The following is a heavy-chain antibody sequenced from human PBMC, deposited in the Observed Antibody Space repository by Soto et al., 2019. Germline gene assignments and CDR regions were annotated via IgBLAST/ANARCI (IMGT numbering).Heavy chain of an antibody. J-gene: IGHJ5*02. V-gene: IGHV1-69*04. CDR3: ARDLSETMIVVVIPWFDP. D-gene: IGHD3-22*01. CDR1: GGTFSSYT. Sequence: GASVKVSCKASGGTFSSYTISWVRQAPGQGLEWMGRIIPILGIANYAQKFQGRVTITADKSTSTAYMELSSLRSEDTAVYYCARDLSETMIVVVIPWFDPWGQGTLVTVSS. CDR2: IIPILGIA.